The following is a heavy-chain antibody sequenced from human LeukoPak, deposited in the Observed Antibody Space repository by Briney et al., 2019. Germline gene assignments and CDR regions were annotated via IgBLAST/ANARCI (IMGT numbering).Heavy chain of an antibody. D-gene: IGHD1-26*01. CDR1: GFTFSSYG. V-gene: IGHV3-33*06. CDR2: IWYDGSNK. Sequence: GRSLRLSCAASGFTFSSYGMHWVRQAPGKGLEWVAVIWYDGSNKYYADSVKGRFTISRDNSKNTLYLQMNSLRAEDTAVYYCAKDPGGSYLDYYFYFGRGVWGQGTTVTVSS. CDR3: AKDPGGSYLDYYFYFGRGV. J-gene: IGHJ6*02.